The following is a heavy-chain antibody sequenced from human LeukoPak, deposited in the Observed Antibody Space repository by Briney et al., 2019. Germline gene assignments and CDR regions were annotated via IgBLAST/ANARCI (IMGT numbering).Heavy chain of an antibody. CDR3: ARPSSGSSSDFDY. D-gene: IGHD1-26*01. Sequence: GGSLRLSCAASGFTFSDYYMGWIRQAPGKGLECVSYITNSGATIYYADSVKGRFTISRDNARNSLYLRMNSLRAEDTAVYYCARPSSGSSSDFDYWGQGTLVTVSP. CDR1: GFTFSDYY. V-gene: IGHV3-11*04. J-gene: IGHJ4*02. CDR2: ITNSGATI.